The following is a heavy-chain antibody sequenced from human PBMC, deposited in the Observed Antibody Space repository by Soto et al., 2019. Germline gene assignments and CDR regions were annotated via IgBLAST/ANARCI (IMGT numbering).Heavy chain of an antibody. CDR1: GFTVSSNY. CDR2: IYSGGST. V-gene: IGHV3-66*01. CDR3: ASGRYCSGGSCYSIGVY. D-gene: IGHD2-15*01. Sequence: EVQLVESGGGLVQPGGSLRLSCAASGFTVSSNYMSWVRRAPGKGLEWVSVIYSGGSTYYADSVKGRFTISRDNSKNTLYLQMNSLRAEDTAVYYCASGRYCSGGSCYSIGVYWGQGTLVTVSS. J-gene: IGHJ4*02.